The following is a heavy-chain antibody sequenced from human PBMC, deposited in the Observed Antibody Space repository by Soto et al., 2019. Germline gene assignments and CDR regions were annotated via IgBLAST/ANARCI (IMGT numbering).Heavy chain of an antibody. CDR1: GGSINSGGSS. Sequence: SETLSLTCAVSGGSINSGGSSWSWIRQPPGKGLEWIGYIYHSGSTYYNPSLKSRVTISVDRSKNQFSLKLSSVTAEDTAVYYCARDHHRYSGYDYVDYWGQGTLVTVSS. CDR2: IYHSGST. CDR3: ARDHHRYSGYDYVDY. V-gene: IGHV4-30-2*01. D-gene: IGHD5-12*01. J-gene: IGHJ4*02.